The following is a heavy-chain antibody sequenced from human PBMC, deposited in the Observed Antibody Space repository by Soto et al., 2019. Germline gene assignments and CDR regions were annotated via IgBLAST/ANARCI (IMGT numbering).Heavy chain of an antibody. CDR3: ARGPRGYVYYHGMDV. Sequence: SETLSLTCTVSGGSISSYYCSWVRQAAGKGLEWIGRIDTSGTTNYNPSLRSRVTMSVDASKNQFSLNLSSVTAADTAVYFCARGPRGYVYYHGMDVWGQGTTVTVSS. V-gene: IGHV4-4*07. D-gene: IGHD3-16*01. J-gene: IGHJ6*02. CDR2: IDTSGTT. CDR1: GGSISSYY.